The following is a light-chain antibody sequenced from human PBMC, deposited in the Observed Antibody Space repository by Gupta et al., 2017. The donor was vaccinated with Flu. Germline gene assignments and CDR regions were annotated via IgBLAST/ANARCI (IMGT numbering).Light chain of an antibody. CDR2: WAS. V-gene: IGKV4-1*01. Sequence: AWYQQKPGQPPELLINWASSRDSGVPDRFSGSGSATDFSLTISSLQAEDVAVYYCQQYYSTPWTFCQGTSVEIK. CDR3: QQYYSTPWT. J-gene: IGKJ1*01.